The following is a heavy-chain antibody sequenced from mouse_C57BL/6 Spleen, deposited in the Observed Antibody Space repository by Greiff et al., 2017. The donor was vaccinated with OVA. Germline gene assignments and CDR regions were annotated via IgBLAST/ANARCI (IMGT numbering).Heavy chain of an antibody. D-gene: IGHD2-4*01. CDR2: INPNNGGT. CDR3: ARSFYDYDPYYFDY. CDR1: GYTFTDYY. V-gene: IGHV1-26*01. Sequence: EVQLQQSGPELVKPGASVKISCKASGYTFTDYYMNWVKQSHGKSLEWIGDINPNNGGTSYNQKFKGKATLTVDKSSSTAYMELRSLTSEDSAVYYCARSFYDYDPYYFDYWGQGTTLTVSS. J-gene: IGHJ2*01.